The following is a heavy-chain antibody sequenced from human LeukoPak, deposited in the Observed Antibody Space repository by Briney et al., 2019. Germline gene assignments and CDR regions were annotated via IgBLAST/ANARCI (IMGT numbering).Heavy chain of an antibody. CDR1: GFTVSSNY. CDR3: ARDMGYIPY. D-gene: IGHD2-2*02. Sequence: GGSLRLSCAASGFTVSSNYMSWVRQAPGEGVEWVSVIYSGGSTYYTDSVKGRFTIYRDNYKKTHYLQMNSLHAEDTAVYYCARDMGYIPYWGQGTLVTVSS. CDR2: IYSGGST. J-gene: IGHJ4*02. V-gene: IGHV3-66*01.